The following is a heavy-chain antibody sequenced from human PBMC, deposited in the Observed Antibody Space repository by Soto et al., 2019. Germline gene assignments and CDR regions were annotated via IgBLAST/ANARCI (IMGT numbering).Heavy chain of an antibody. Sequence: SETLSLTCTVSGGSISSYYWSWIRQPPGKRLEWIGYICYSGSTNYNPSLKSRVTISVDTSKNQFSLKLSSVTAADTAVYYCARGGYSSSWYSLVPNWFDPWGQGTLVTVPQ. J-gene: IGHJ5*02. D-gene: IGHD6-13*01. CDR2: ICYSGST. CDR1: GGSISSYY. CDR3: ARGGYSSSWYSLVPNWFDP. V-gene: IGHV4-59*01.